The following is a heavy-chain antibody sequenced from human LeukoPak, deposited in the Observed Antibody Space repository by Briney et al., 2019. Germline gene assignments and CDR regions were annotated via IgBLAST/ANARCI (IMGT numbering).Heavy chain of an antibody. V-gene: IGHV4-38-2*01. CDR1: DASIRGTFY. Sequence: SETLSLTCALSDASIRGTFYWAWFRQPPGKALEWIGTVFHLQTVRTFSNPSLGSRISMSLDTSLNEFYLNLTSVTAADTALYFCGRVLNTPKLLEPWGRGTLVTVFS. CDR2: VFHLQTVRT. J-gene: IGHJ5*02. D-gene: IGHD2-2*02. CDR3: GRVLNTPKLLEP.